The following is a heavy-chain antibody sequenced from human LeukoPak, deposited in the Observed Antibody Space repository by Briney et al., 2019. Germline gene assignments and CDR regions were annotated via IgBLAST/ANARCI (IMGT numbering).Heavy chain of an antibody. J-gene: IGHJ4*02. CDR3: ARLYCSGGSCYSGLGSADY. CDR2: IYYSGST. D-gene: IGHD2-15*01. V-gene: IGHV4-39*01. CDR1: GASISSSSNY. Sequence: SDTLSPTCTVSGASISSSSNYWGWIRQPPGKGLDWIGSIYYSGSTYYNPSLKSRVTISVDTSKNQFSLKLSSVTAADTAMYYCARLYCSGGSCYSGLGSADYWGQGTLVTVAS.